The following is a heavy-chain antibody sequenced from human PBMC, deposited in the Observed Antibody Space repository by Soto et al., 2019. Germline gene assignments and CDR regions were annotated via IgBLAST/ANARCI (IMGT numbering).Heavy chain of an antibody. CDR3: ARDRPGISVIRAVKTYNYFDP. CDR1: GYNFLTYG. J-gene: IGHJ5*02. CDR2: ISTDNTHR. D-gene: IGHD3-10*01. V-gene: IGHV1-18*01. Sequence: ASVKVSCKASGYNFLTYGISWLRQAPGRGLEWMGWISTDNTHRNYAQNFQERVTMTTDTSTNTAYMELRSLRADDTAIYYCARDRPGISVIRAVKTYNYFDPWGQGTLVTVSS.